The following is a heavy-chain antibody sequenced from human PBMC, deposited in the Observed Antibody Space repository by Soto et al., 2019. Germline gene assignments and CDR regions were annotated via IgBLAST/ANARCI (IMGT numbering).Heavy chain of an antibody. Sequence: HPGGSLRLSCAASGFTFSSYGMHWVRQAPGKGLEWVAVISYDGSNKYYADSVKGRFTISRDNSKNTLYLQMNSLRAEDTAVYYCAKVRPPLIAAAGLDYWGQGTLVTVSS. CDR3: AKVRPPLIAAAGLDY. CDR2: ISYDGSNK. J-gene: IGHJ4*02. D-gene: IGHD6-13*01. CDR1: GFTFSSYG. V-gene: IGHV3-30*18.